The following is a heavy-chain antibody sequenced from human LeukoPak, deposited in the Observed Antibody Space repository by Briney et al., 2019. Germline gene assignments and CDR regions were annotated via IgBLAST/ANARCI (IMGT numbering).Heavy chain of an antibody. J-gene: IGHJ6*02. CDR3: ARDYYYGMDV. CDR1: GFTFSTYW. V-gene: IGHV3-74*01. Sequence: GGSLRLSCAASGFTFSTYWMHWVRQVPGKGLEWVSRINPDGITTTCADSVKGRFTISRDNAKNTLFLQMNSLRAEDTAVYYCARDYYYGMDVWGQGTTITVSS. CDR2: INPDGITT.